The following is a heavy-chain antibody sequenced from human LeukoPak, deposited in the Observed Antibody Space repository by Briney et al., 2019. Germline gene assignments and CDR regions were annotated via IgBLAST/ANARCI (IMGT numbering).Heavy chain of an antibody. V-gene: IGHV1-18*01. Sequence: ASVKVSCKASGYTFTSYGISWVRQAPGQGLEWMGWISAYNGNTNYAQKLQGRVTMTTDTSTSTAYMELRSLRSDDTAVYYCARDPGKYSSSGGANFDYWGQGTLVTVSS. CDR3: ARDPGKYSSSGGANFDY. CDR1: GYTFTSYG. D-gene: IGHD6-6*01. CDR2: ISAYNGNT. J-gene: IGHJ4*02.